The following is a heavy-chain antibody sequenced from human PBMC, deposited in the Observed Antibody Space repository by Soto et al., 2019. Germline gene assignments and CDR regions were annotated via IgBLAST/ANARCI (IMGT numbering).Heavy chain of an antibody. CDR2: IDDTGSP. CDR3: ATHSGGSGSSLLFDY. Sequence: PSETLSLTCSVSGGSISSSTYYWGWIRQPPGKGLEWVGSIDDTGSPYYNPSLKGRVTISVDTSKNQFSLKLTSVTAADTAVYYCATHSGGSGSSLLFDYWGQGTLVTVSS. J-gene: IGHJ4*02. D-gene: IGHD3-10*01. CDR1: GGSISSSTYY. V-gene: IGHV4-39*01.